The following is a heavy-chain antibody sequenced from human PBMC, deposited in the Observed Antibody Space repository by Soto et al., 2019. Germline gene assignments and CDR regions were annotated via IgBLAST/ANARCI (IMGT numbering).Heavy chain of an antibody. D-gene: IGHD3-10*01. CDR2: IIPIFGIK. CDR1: GGTFNTYA. V-gene: IGHV1-69*01. J-gene: IGHJ4*02. CDR3: AKVAGDH. Sequence: QMQLVQSGAEVKERGSSVKISCKTSGGTFNTYALTWVRQAPGQGLEWIGGIIPIFGIKNVAQRFQGRVTINADESLTTAYMEMTSLRSGDTAVYYCAKVAGDHWGQGTLVTVSS.